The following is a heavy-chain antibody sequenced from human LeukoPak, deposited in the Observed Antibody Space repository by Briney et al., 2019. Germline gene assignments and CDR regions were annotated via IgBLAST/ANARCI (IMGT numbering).Heavy chain of an antibody. V-gene: IGHV1-46*01. CDR2: INPSGGST. CDR1: GYTFTSYY. Sequence: ASVKVSCKASGYTFTSYYMHWVRQAPGQGLEWMGIINPSGGSTSYAQKFQGRVTMTRDTSTSTVYMGLSSLRSEDTAVYYCARGGVYYYDSSGYYSNDPFDYWGQGTLVTVSS. CDR3: ARGGVYYYDSSGYYSNDPFDY. D-gene: IGHD3-22*01. J-gene: IGHJ4*02.